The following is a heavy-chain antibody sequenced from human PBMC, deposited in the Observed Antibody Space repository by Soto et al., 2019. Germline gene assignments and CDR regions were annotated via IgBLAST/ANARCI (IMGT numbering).Heavy chain of an antibody. V-gene: IGHV3-7*03. D-gene: IGHD3-22*01. CDR1: GFTFSSYW. CDR3: ASSVYYLHFDF. CDR2: IKQDGSEK. J-gene: IGHJ4*02. Sequence: GGSLRLSCAASGFTFSSYWMSWVRQAPGKGLEWVANIKQDGSEKYYVDSVKGRFTISRDNAKNSLFLQMNSLRAEDTAVYYCASSVYYLHFDFWGQGTLVTVSS.